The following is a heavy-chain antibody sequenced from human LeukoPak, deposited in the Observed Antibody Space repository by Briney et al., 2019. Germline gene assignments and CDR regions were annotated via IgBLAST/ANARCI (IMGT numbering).Heavy chain of an antibody. V-gene: IGHV1-69*13. D-gene: IGHD3-22*01. CDR1: GGTFISYA. Sequence: ASVKVSCKASGGTFISYAISWVRQAPGQGLEWMGGIIPIFGTANYAQKFQARVTITADESTSTAYMELSSLRSEDTAVYYCATNYYDSSGYYRHFDYWGQGTLVTVSS. CDR3: ATNYYDSSGYYRHFDY. J-gene: IGHJ4*02. CDR2: IIPIFGTA.